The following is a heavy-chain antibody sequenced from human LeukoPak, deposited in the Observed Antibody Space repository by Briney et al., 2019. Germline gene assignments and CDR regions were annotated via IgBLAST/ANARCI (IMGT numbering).Heavy chain of an antibody. V-gene: IGHV4-4*07. CDR3: ARDGGSGGFT. CDR1: GGSINGYY. D-gene: IGHD3-10*01. Sequence: PETLSLTCTVSGGSINGYYWSWIRQPAGKGLEWIGRISSSGTTNYNPSLKSRITMSVNTSKNQFSLRLSSVTAADTAVYYCARDGGSGGFTWGQGTLVTVSS. CDR2: ISSSGTT. J-gene: IGHJ4*02.